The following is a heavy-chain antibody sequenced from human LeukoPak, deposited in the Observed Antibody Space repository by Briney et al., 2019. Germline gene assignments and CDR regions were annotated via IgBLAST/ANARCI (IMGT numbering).Heavy chain of an antibody. CDR1: GGSFSGYY. J-gene: IGHJ5*02. D-gene: IGHD4-23*01. Sequence: SETLSLTCAVYGGSFSGYYWSWIRQPPGKGLEWIGEINHSGSTNYNPSLKSRVTISVDTSKNQFSLKLSSVTAADTAVYYCARFRTSYGGNHKRWFDPWGQGTLVTVSS. V-gene: IGHV4-34*01. CDR2: INHSGST. CDR3: ARFRTSYGGNHKRWFDP.